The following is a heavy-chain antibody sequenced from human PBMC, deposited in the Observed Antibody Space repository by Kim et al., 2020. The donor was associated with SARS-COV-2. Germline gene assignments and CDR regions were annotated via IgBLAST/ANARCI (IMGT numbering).Heavy chain of an antibody. CDR2: TI. CDR3: ARGDYYDSLD. J-gene: IGHJ4*02. Sequence: TIYYADSVKGRFTISRDNAKNSLYLQMNSLRAEDTAVYYCARGDYYDSLDWGQGTLVTVSS. V-gene: IGHV3-48*03. D-gene: IGHD3-22*01.